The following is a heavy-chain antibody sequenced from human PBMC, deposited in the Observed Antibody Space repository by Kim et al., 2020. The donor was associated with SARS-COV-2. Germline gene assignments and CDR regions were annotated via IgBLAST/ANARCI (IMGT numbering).Heavy chain of an antibody. CDR2: IYYSGST. J-gene: IGHJ5*02. Sequence: SETLSLTCTVSGGSISSSSYYWGWIRQPPGKGLEWIGSIYYSGSTYYNPSLKSRVTISVDTSKNQFSLKLSSVTAADTAVYYCARAIPEDIVVVVAVGWFDPWGQGTLVTVSS. CDR3: ARAIPEDIVVVVAVGWFDP. V-gene: IGHV4-39*07. CDR1: GGSISSSSYY. D-gene: IGHD2-15*01.